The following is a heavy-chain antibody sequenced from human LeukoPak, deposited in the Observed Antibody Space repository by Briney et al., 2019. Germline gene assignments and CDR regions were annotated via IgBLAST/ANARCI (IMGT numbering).Heavy chain of an antibody. D-gene: IGHD1-26*01. Sequence: ASVKVSCKASGYTFTSYDINWVRQATGHGLEWMGWINPNSGGTKYAQNFQGRVIMTRDTSITTAYMDLSRLKSDDTAVYYCAKDNSVGDIAWWFDPWGQGTLVTVSS. CDR1: GYTFTSYD. CDR2: INPNSGGT. J-gene: IGHJ5*02. CDR3: AKDNSVGDIAWWFDP. V-gene: IGHV1-2*02.